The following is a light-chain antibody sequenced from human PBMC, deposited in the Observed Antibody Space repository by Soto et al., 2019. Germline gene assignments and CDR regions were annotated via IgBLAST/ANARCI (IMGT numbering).Light chain of an antibody. Sequence: DIQMTQSPTTLSASVGDRVTITCRASQPISRWLAWYQQIPGKAPKLLIYDVSSLQSGVPSRFSGGGSGTEFTFTINSLQPDDSATYYCQQNSRFPLTFGGGTKVQIK. CDR2: DVS. V-gene: IGKV1-5*01. J-gene: IGKJ4*01. CDR3: QQNSRFPLT. CDR1: QPISRW.